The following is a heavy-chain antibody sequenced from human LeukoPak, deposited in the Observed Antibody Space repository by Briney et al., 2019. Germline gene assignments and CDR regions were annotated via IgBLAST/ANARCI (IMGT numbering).Heavy chain of an antibody. Sequence: GGSLRLSCAASGFTFSSYWMSSVRQAPGKGLEWVANIKQDGSEKYYVDSVKGRFTISRDNAKNSLYLQMNSLRAEDTAVYYCASIRADYYDSTGYPQTVDYWGQGTLVTVSS. J-gene: IGHJ4*02. D-gene: IGHD3-22*01. CDR3: ASIRADYYDSTGYPQTVDY. V-gene: IGHV3-7*01. CDR2: IKQDGSEK. CDR1: GFTFSSYW.